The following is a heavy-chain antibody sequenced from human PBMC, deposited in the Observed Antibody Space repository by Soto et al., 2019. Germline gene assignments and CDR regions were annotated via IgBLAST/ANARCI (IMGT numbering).Heavy chain of an antibody. CDR3: ARDDVAGDYY. CDR1: GFTFSSYA. Sequence: GGSLRLSCAASGFTFSSYAMHWVRQAPGKGLEWVAVISYDRSNKYYADNVKGRFTISRDNSKNTLYLQMNSLRAEDTAVYYCARDDVAGDYYFGQGTLVTVSS. V-gene: IGHV3-30-3*01. D-gene: IGHD6-19*01. J-gene: IGHJ4*02. CDR2: ISYDRSNK.